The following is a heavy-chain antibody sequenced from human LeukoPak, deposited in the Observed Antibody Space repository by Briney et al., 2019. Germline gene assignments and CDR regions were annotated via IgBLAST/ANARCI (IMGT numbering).Heavy chain of an antibody. CDR1: GFTFSSYG. CDR3: ARGPTDYYYYYYMDV. J-gene: IGHJ6*03. V-gene: IGHV3-33*01. Sequence: PGRSLRLSCAASGFTFSSYGMHWVRQAPGKGLEWVAVIWYDGSNKYYADSVKGRFTISRDNSKNTLYLQMNSLRAEDTAVYYCARGPTDYYYYYYMDVWGKGTTVTVSS. CDR2: IWYDGSNK.